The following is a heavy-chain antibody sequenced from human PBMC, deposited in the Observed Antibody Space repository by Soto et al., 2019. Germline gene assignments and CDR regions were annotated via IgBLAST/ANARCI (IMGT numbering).Heavy chain of an antibody. J-gene: IGHJ3*02. D-gene: IGHD3-3*01. CDR1: GYRFTSYW. V-gene: IGHV5-51*01. Sequence: GESLKISCKGSGYRFTSYWIGWVRQMPGKGLEWMGIIYPGDSDTRYSPSFQGQVTISADKSISTAYLQWSSLKASDTAMYYCARHHFTIFGVVSDAFDIWGQGTMVTVSS. CDR2: IYPGDSDT. CDR3: ARHHFTIFGVVSDAFDI.